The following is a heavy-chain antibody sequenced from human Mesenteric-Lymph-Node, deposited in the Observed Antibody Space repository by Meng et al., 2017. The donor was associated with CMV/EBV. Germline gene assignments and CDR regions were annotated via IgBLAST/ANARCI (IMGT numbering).Heavy chain of an antibody. Sequence: SETLSLTCSVSGYSINSGFYWAWIRQPPGKGLEWIGSVYQTGTSFYNSSLKGRATLSLDTSKNQFSLELTSVTAADTAVYYCARDICDHASASCYYLDSWGHGTLVTVSS. CDR1: GYSINSGFY. CDR2: VYQTGTS. V-gene: IGHV4-38-2*02. D-gene: IGHD3-10*01. CDR3: ARDICDHASASCYYLDS. J-gene: IGHJ4*03.